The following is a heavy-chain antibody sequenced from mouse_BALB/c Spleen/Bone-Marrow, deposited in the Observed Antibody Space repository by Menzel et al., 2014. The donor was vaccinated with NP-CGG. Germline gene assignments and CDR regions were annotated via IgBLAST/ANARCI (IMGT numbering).Heavy chain of an antibody. V-gene: IGHV1-14*01. CDR3: ARRDYYGSSFYWYFDV. CDR1: GYTFTSYV. J-gene: IGHJ1*01. CDR2: INPYNDGT. D-gene: IGHD1-1*01. Sequence: VQLQQSGPELVKPGASVKMSCKVSGYTFTSYVMHWAKQKPGQGLEWIGYINPYNDGTKYNEKFKGKATLTSDKSSSTAYMELSSLTSEDSAVYYCARRDYYGSSFYWYFDVWGAGTTVTVSS.